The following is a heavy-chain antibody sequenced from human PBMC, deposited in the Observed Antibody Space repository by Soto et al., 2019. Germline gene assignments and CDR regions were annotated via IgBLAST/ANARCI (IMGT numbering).Heavy chain of an antibody. CDR1: GFTFSSYA. CDR2: ISGSGGST. Sequence: PGGSLRLSCAASGFTFSSYAMSWVRQAPGKGLEWVSAISGSGGSTYYADSVKGRFTISRDNSKNTPYLQMNSLRAEDTAVYYCAKGGTYYYDSSGYGSAFDIWDQGTMVTVSS. D-gene: IGHD3-22*01. J-gene: IGHJ3*02. CDR3: AKGGTYYYDSSGYGSAFDI. V-gene: IGHV3-23*01.